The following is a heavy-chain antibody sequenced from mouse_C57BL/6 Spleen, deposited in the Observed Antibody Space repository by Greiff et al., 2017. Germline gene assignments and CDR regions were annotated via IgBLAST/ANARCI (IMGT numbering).Heavy chain of an antibody. CDR2: IYPGSGST. CDR1: GYTFTSYW. CDR3: ARNYYGSSYYFDY. V-gene: IGHV1-55*01. J-gene: IGHJ2*01. D-gene: IGHD1-1*01. Sequence: VQLQQPGAELVKPGASVKMSCKASGYTFTSYWITWVKQRPGQGLEWIGDIYPGSGSTNYNEKFKSKATLTVDTSSSTAYMQLSSLTSEDSAVYDCARNYYGSSYYFDYWGQGTTLTVSS.